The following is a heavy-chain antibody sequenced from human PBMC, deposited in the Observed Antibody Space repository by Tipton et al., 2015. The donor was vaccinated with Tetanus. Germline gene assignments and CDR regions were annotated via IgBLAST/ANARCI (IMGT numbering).Heavy chain of an antibody. J-gene: IGHJ4*02. V-gene: IGHV3-30*18. D-gene: IGHD2-15*01. CDR2: IAFDEKNE. CDR1: GFTFSRSW. Sequence: SLRLSCAASGFTFSRSWMHWVRQAPGKGLEWVAVIAFDEKNERYADSVKGRFIVSRDNSKNTLYLQMNSLRPEDTAVYYCAKEFQRARIRFFDSWGQGTQVTASS. CDR3: AKEFQRARIRFFDS.